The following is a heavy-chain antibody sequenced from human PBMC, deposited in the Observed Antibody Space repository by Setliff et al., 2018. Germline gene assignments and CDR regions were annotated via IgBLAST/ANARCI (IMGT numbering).Heavy chain of an antibody. CDR3: ARDADYYDSAENPIVDY. J-gene: IGHJ4*02. Sequence: ASVKVSCKASGYSFTSYDINWVRLAAGQGLEWMGWVSPIDDGKPGYAQKFQGRVTITWVTSISTAYMELSSLRSEDTAVYYCARDADYYDSAENPIVDYWGQGALVTVLL. CDR1: GYSFTSYD. CDR2: VSPIDDGKP. D-gene: IGHD3-22*01. V-gene: IGHV1-8*01.